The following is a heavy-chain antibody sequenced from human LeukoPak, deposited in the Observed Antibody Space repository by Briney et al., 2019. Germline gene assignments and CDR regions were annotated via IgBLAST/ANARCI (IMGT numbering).Heavy chain of an antibody. V-gene: IGHV3-21*01. Sequence: GGSLRLSCAASGFTFSSYSMNWVRQAPGKGLEWVSSISSSSSYIYYADSVKGRFTISRDNAKNSLYLQMNGLRDEDTAVYYCAREAIFGVVISYYYGMDVWGQGTTVTVSS. D-gene: IGHD3-3*01. CDR3: AREAIFGVVISYYYGMDV. J-gene: IGHJ6*02. CDR1: GFTFSSYS. CDR2: ISSSSSYI.